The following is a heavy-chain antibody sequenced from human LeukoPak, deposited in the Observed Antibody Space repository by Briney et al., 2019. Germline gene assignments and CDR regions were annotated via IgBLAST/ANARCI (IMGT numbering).Heavy chain of an antibody. CDR2: IWFDGIRK. J-gene: IGHJ3*02. CDR1: KFTFSNYG. V-gene: IGHV3-33*08. CDR3: ARDLEDSSPFGAFDM. D-gene: IGHD3-22*01. Sequence: PGGSLRLSCAASKFTFSNYGMHWVRQVPGKGLEWVAAIWFDGIRKYYADSVKGRLTISRDNSKNTLYLQMNSLRAEDTAVYYCARDLEDSSPFGAFDMWGQGTMVTVSS.